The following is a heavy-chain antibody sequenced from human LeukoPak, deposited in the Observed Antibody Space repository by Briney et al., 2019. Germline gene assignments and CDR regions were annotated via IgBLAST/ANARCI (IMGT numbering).Heavy chain of an antibody. CDR3: AGRGTGTTLAFDY. Sequence: GESLKISCKGSGYSLTSYWIGWVRQMPGKGLEWMGIIYPGDSDTRYSPSFQGQVTISAHKSISTAYLQWSSLKASDTAMYYCAGRGTGTTLAFDYWGQGTLVTVSS. J-gene: IGHJ4*02. V-gene: IGHV5-51*01. CDR1: GYSLTSYW. D-gene: IGHD1-1*01. CDR2: IYPGDSDT.